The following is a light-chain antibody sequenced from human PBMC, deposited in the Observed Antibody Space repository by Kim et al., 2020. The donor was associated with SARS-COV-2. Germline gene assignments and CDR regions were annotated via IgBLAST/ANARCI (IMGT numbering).Light chain of an antibody. V-gene: IGLV3-19*01. J-gene: IGLJ2*01. CDR3: NSRDNSGNHVL. CDR2: GKN. Sequence: SSELTQDPGVSVALGQTVRITCQGDSLRTYYASWYQQKPGQAPVLVIFGKNKRPSGIPDRISGSSSGNTASLVITGAQAEDEAEYYCNSRDNSGNHVLFGGGTQLTVL. CDR1: SLRTYY.